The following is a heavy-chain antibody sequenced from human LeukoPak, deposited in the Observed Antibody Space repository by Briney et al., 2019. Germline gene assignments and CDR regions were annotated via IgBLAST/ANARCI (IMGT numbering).Heavy chain of an antibody. CDR2: INHGEST. J-gene: IGHJ6*02. Sequence: SETLSLTCAVYGGSFSGYYWSWIRQPPGKGLEWIGEINHGESTNYNPSLKSRATLSVDTSKNQFSLKLTSVTAADTAVYYCARGRTYYYDTSGYYPSIYYGMDVWGQGTTVIVSS. V-gene: IGHV4-34*01. CDR1: GGSFSGYY. D-gene: IGHD3-22*01. CDR3: ARGRTYYYDTSGYYPSIYYGMDV.